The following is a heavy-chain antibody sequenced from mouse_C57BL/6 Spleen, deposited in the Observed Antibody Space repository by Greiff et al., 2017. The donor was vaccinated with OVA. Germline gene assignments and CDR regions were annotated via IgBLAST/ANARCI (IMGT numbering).Heavy chain of an antibody. V-gene: IGHV1-76*01. Sequence: VQLQQSGAELVRPGASVKLSCKASGYTFTDYYINWVKQRPGQGLEWIARIYPGSGNTYYNEKFKGKATLTAEKSSSTAYMQLSSLTSDDSAVYFCARHGNYWYFDVWGTGTTVTVSS. CDR3: ARHGNYWYFDV. CDR1: GYTFTDYY. J-gene: IGHJ1*03. CDR2: IYPGSGNT. D-gene: IGHD2-1*01.